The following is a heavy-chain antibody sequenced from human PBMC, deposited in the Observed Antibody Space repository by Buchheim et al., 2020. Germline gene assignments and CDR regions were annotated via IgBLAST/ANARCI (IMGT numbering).Heavy chain of an antibody. J-gene: IGHJ4*02. CDR3: TKEEKYYDFLTAYPFFDC. CDR1: GFTFSDYA. D-gene: IGHD3-9*01. Sequence: EVQLLESGGGLVQPGGFLRLSCAASGFTFSDYAMSWVRQAPGKGLEWVSEISGGGDSIYYADSVKGRFTISRDNSKNTLYLQMNGLRAEDTAVYYCTKEEKYYDFLTAYPFFDCWGQGTL. CDR2: ISGGGDSI. V-gene: IGHV3-23*01.